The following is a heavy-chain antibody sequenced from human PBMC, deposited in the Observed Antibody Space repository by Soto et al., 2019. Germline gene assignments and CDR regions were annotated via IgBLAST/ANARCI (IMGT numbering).Heavy chain of an antibody. V-gene: IGHV4-30-2*01. J-gene: IGHJ5*02. Sequence: ASETLSVTCAVSAGSTGGGGYSWCWIRLPPGGGLEWIGYLYHSGTFLKSPSLKTRLTMSLDMSKNQFSLTLNSMTAADTAVYYGARAQFYSGSRNYNNLMFDAWGQGTQVTVS. CDR1: AGSTGGGGYS. CDR3: ARAQFYSGSRNYNNLMFDA. D-gene: IGHD3-10*01. CDR2: LYHSGTF.